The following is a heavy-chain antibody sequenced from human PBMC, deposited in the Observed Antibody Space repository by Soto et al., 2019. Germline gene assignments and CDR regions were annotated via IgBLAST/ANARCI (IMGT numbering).Heavy chain of an antibody. J-gene: IGHJ5*02. D-gene: IGHD6-13*01. CDR2: IYYSGST. CDR3: ARVQGVAAAGPSWFDP. Sequence: SETLSLTCTVSGGSISSGDYYWSWIRQPPGKGLEWIGDIYYSGSTYYNPSLKSRVTISVDKSKNKFSLKLSSVTAADTAVYYWARVQGVAAAGPSWFDPWGQGTLVTVSS. CDR1: GGSISSGDYY. V-gene: IGHV4-30-4*01.